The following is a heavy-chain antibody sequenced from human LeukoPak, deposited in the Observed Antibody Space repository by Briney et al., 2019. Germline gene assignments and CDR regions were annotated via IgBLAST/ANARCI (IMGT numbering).Heavy chain of an antibody. CDR1: GFSLSTGGVGVG. D-gene: IGHD3-10*01. CDR3: AHPGGPGSFDV. J-gene: IGHJ3*01. V-gene: IGHV2-5*02. Sequence: SGPTLVKPTQTVTLTCTFSGFSLSTGGVGVGVGWIRQPPGKALEWLALIYWDDDKRYSPSLKSRLTITKDTSKSQVVLTMTNMDPADTATYYYAHPGGPGSFDVWGQGTVVTVSS. CDR2: IYWDDDK.